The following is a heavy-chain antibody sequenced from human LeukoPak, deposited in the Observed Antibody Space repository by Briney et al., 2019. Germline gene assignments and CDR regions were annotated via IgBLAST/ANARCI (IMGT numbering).Heavy chain of an antibody. D-gene: IGHD2-2*01. CDR2: IYYSGST. V-gene: IGHV4-59*08. CDR1: GGSIISYY. J-gene: IGHJ6*02. Sequence: PSETLSLTCTVSGGSIISYYWSWIRQPPGKGLEWIGYIYYSGSTIYNPSLTSRVTTSVDTSKNQFSLKLNSVTAADTAVYYCARGGVVPAAKAYYYYGMDVWGQGTTVTVSS. CDR3: ARGGVVPAAKAYYYYGMDV.